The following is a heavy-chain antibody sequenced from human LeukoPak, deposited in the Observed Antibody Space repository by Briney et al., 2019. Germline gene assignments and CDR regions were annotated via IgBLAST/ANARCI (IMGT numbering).Heavy chain of an antibody. CDR3: ASSLYDFWSGYPNRFDY. CDR1: GGTFSSYA. Sequence: ASVKVSCKASGGTFSSYAISWVRQAPGQGLEWMGGIIPIFGTANYAQKFQGRVTITADESTSTAYMELSSLRSEDTAVYYCASSLYDFWSGYPNRFDYWGQGTLVTVSS. CDR2: IIPIFGTA. D-gene: IGHD3-3*01. V-gene: IGHV1-69*13. J-gene: IGHJ4*02.